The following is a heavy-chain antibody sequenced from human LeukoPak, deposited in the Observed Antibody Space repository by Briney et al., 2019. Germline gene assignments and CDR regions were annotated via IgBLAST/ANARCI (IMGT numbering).Heavy chain of an antibody. V-gene: IGHV1-69*04. D-gene: IGHD3-10*01. CDR3: ARDHSKRPILELYGSGIVSFDP. J-gene: IGHJ5*02. CDR2: IIPFLVLA. CDR1: GGTFSSYA. Sequence: SVKVSCKASGGTFSSYAISWVRQAPGQGLEWMGRIIPFLVLANYAQKFQGRVTITADKSTSTAYMELSSLRSEDTAVYYCARDHSKRPILELYGSGIVSFDPWGQGTLVTVSS.